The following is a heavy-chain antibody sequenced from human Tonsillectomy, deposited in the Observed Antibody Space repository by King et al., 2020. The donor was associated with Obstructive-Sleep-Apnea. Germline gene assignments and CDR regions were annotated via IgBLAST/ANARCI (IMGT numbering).Heavy chain of an antibody. D-gene: IGHD3-16*01. CDR2: VYPADSDT. V-gene: IGHV5-51*01. CDR1: GYSFHRYW. Sequence: QLVQSGAEVKKPGESLKISCKGSGYSFHRYWIGWVRQMPGKGLEWMGIVYPADSDTRYSPSFQGQVTISVDKSINTAYLQWSSLKASDTAMYYCARVGEPTLNYYDPYWGQGTLVTVSS. J-gene: IGHJ4*02. CDR3: ARVGEPTLNYYDPY.